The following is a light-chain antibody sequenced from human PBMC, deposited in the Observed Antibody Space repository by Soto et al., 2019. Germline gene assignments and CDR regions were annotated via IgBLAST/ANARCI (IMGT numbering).Light chain of an antibody. J-gene: IGKJ4*01. Sequence: DIQMTQSPSTLSASVGDRVTITCRASQNINSWLAWYQQKPGKAPQLLIYKASNLESGVPSRFSGSRAGTDFTLTISSLQPDDFATYHCQQYESFFPLTFGGGTKVEIK. CDR2: KAS. CDR1: QNINSW. CDR3: QQYESFFPLT. V-gene: IGKV1-5*03.